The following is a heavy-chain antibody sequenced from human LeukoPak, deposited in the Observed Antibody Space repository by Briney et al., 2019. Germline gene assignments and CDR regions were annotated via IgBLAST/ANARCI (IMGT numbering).Heavy chain of an antibody. D-gene: IGHD3-22*01. CDR2: ISASGAVP. Sequence: GGSLRLSCAASGFMFDSFYMGWIRQVPGKGLDYIALISASGAVPYYAESVKGRFTISRDNAKNSVSLQMNSLSADDTAVYYCARSLIVASEDYWGQGTLVTVSS. CDR1: GFMFDSFY. V-gene: IGHV3-11*04. J-gene: IGHJ4*02. CDR3: ARSLIVASEDY.